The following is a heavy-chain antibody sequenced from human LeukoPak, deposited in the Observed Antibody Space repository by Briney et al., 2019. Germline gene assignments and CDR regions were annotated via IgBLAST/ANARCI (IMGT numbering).Heavy chain of an antibody. CDR1: GDFISNTNL. CDR2: IDHRGNT. Sequence: SGTLSLTCAVSGDFISNTNLCNLVRQPPGKGLEWIGEIDHRGNTKYNPSLKGRVTISVDRSKNQFSLQLTSVTAADTAVYYCARGYGPGYWGRGTVVTVSA. CDR3: ARGYGPGY. V-gene: IGHV4-4*02. D-gene: IGHD4-17*01. J-gene: IGHJ4*02.